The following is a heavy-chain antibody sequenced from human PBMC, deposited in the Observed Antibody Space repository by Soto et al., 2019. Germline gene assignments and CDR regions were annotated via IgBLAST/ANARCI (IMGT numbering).Heavy chain of an antibody. CDR1: GYNFTSYG. J-gene: IGHJ3*02. V-gene: IGHV1-18*01. CDR3: ARDLYYSSGRYFDHDAFDI. Sequence: ASVKVSCKASGYNFTSYGISWVRQAPGQGLEWMGWISPHNDRTKYARRFQDRVTMTTETPTSTVYMELGSLRSDDTAVYYCARDLYYSSGRYFDHDAFDIWGQGTVVTVSS. D-gene: IGHD6-19*01. CDR2: ISPHNDRT.